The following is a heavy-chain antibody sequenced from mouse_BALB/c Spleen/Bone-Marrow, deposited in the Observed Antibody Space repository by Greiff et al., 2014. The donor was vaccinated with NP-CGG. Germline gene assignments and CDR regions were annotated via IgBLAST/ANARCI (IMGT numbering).Heavy chain of an antibody. CDR3: ARVYGNYDAMDY. Sequence: LVESGAELARPGASVKMSCRASGYTFTTHTMHWVKQRPGQGLEWIGYINPSSGYTYYNQKFKDKATLTADKSSSAAYLQLSSLTSEDSAVYYCARVYGNYDAMDYWGQGTSVTVSS. D-gene: IGHD2-1*01. V-gene: IGHV1-4*01. CDR2: INPSSGYT. CDR1: GYTFTTHT. J-gene: IGHJ4*01.